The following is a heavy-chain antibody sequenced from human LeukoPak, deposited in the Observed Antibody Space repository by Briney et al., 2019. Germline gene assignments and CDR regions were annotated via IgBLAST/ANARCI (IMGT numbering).Heavy chain of an antibody. Sequence: GGSLRLSCAASGFTFSSYWMHWVRQAPGKGLEWVSYISASGATTYFADSVKGRFTISRDNSKNTLYLQMNSLRAEDTAVYYCAKGRPYGDYVSDFDYWGQGTLVTVSS. CDR1: GFTFSSYW. J-gene: IGHJ4*02. D-gene: IGHD4-17*01. V-gene: IGHV3-23*01. CDR2: ISASGATT. CDR3: AKGRPYGDYVSDFDY.